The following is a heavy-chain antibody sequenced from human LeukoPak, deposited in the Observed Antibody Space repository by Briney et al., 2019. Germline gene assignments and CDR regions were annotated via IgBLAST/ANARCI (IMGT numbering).Heavy chain of an antibody. CDR1: GYTFTGYY. J-gene: IGHJ5*02. V-gene: IGHV1-2*02. Sequence: ASVKVSCKASGYTFTGYYMHWVRQAPGQGLEWMGWINPNSGGTNYAQKFQGRVTMTRDTSISTAYMELSRLRSDDTAVYYCARVIRARLRYFDSDTNWFDPWGQGTLVTVSS. CDR2: INPNSGGT. D-gene: IGHD3-9*01. CDR3: ARVIRARLRYFDSDTNWFDP.